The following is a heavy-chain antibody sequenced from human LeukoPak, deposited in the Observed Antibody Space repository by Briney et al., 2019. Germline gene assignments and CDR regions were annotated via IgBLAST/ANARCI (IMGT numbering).Heavy chain of an antibody. CDR2: VHYTGSA. CDR1: GISINTYC. J-gene: IGHJ6*02. CDR3: ARDSWDYIAMDV. V-gene: IGHV4-59*01. Sequence: PSQTLSLTCTVSGISINTYCWSWIRQPPGKGLECIGYVHYTGSAHYNPSLKSRVTISLDTSKNHFSLKSTSATAADTAVYYCARDSWDYIAMDVWGPGTTVIVSS. D-gene: IGHD4/OR15-4a*01.